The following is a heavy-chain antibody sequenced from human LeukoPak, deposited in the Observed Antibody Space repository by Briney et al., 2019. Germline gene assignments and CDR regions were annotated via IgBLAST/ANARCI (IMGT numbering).Heavy chain of an antibody. J-gene: IGHJ3*02. CDR3: ATGYYDSSGYYPPDAFDI. CDR1: GGSISSYY. V-gene: IGHV4-59*01. D-gene: IGHD3-22*01. CDR2: IYYSGST. Sequence: SETLSLTRTVSGGSISSYYWSWIRQPPGKGLEWIGYIYYSGSTNYNPSLKSRVTISVDTSKNQFSLKLSSVTAADTAVYYCATGYYDSSGYYPPDAFDIWGQGTMITVSS.